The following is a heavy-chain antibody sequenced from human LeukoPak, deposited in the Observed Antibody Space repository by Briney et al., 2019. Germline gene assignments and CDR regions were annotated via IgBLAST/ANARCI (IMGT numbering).Heavy chain of an antibody. CDR2: IIPIFGTA. CDR1: RGTFSSYA. V-gene: IGHV1-69*13. J-gene: IGHJ3*02. CDR3: ERAKYSSSRKTGDAFDI. Sequence: SVKVSCKASRGTFSSYAISWVRQAPGQELEWMGGIIPIFGTANYAQKFQGRVTITPDESTSTAYMELSSLRSEDTAVYYCERAKYSSSRKTGDAFDIWGQGTMVTVSS. D-gene: IGHD6-6*01.